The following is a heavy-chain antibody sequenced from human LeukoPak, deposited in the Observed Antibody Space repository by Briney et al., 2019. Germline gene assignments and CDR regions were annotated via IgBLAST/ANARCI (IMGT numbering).Heavy chain of an antibody. V-gene: IGHV1-46*01. D-gene: IGHD1-26*01. CDR1: GYIFSTYY. CDR2: VNPRGGAT. CDR3: AKEADGGSYFDI. Sequence: GASVKVSCKASGYIFSTYYIHWVRQGPGQGLEWIGVVNPRGGATSYAQNFQGRVTVTRDMSTTTVYTDLSGLRSEDTAVYFCAKEADGGSYFDIWGQGTLITVSS. J-gene: IGHJ5*02.